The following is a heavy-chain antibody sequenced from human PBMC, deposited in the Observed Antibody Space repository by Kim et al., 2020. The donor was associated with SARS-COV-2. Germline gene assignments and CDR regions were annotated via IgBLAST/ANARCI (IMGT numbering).Heavy chain of an antibody. CDR2: NTGNP. J-gene: IGHJ6*02. Sequence: NTGNPTYPQAFTGLFVFSFDTSVSTAYLQISSLTAEDTAVYYCARTRQMDAWGQGTTVTVSS. CDR3: ARTRQMDA. V-gene: IGHV7-4-1*02.